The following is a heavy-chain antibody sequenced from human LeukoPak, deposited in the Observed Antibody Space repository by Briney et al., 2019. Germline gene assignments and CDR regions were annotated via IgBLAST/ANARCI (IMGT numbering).Heavy chain of an antibody. CDR3: ARHGGAARGYYYYMDV. D-gene: IGHD6-6*01. CDR2: IHYSGST. CDR1: GGSISSSSYY. Sequence: SETLSPTCIVSGGSISSSSYYWGWIRQPPGKGLEWIGSIHYSGSTYYNPSLKSRVTTSVDTSKNQFSLKLSSVTAADTALYYCARHGGAARGYYYYMDVWGKGTTVTVSS. V-gene: IGHV4-39*01. J-gene: IGHJ6*03.